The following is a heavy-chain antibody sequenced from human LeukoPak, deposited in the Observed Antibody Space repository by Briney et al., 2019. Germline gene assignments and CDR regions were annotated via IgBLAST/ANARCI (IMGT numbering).Heavy chain of an antibody. D-gene: IGHD6-19*01. V-gene: IGHV4-34*01. Sequence: PSETLSLTCAVYGASFSGYYWSSIRQPPGKGLEWIGEINHSGSTNYNPSLKSRVTISVDTSKNQFSLKLSSVTAADTAVYYCARAGYSSGWYRPPFDYWGQGTLVTVSS. J-gene: IGHJ4*02. CDR1: GASFSGYY. CDR3: ARAGYSSGWYRPPFDY. CDR2: INHSGST.